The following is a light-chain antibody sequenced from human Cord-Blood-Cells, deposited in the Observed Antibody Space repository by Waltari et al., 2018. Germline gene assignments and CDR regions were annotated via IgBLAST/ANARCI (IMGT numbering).Light chain of an antibody. CDR1: QSVLYSSNNKNY. CDR2: WAS. V-gene: IGKV4-1*01. CDR3: QQYYSTPPT. Sequence: DIVMTQSPDSLAVSLGDRANTNCKSSQSVLYSSNNKNYLAWYQQKPGQPPKLLIYWASTRESGVPDRFSGSGSGTDFTLTISSLQAEDVAVYYCQQYYSTPPTFGQGTKVEIK. J-gene: IGKJ1*01.